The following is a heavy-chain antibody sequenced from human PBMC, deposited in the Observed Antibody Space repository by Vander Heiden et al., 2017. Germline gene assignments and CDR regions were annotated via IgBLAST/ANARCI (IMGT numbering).Heavy chain of an antibody. CDR2: IDGSGGGSGT. CDR3: AKVYGNSGYPQLPTDS. D-gene: IGHD3-22*01. Sequence: EVQLLESGGGLVQPGGSLRLSCAASGFTFTSHAMAWVRQAPGKGLEWLSGIDGSGGGSGTYYADSVKGRFTISRDNSRDTLYLQMSHLRAEDTALYYCAKVYGNSGYPQLPTDSWGQGTLVTVSS. J-gene: IGHJ4*02. V-gene: IGHV3-23*01. CDR1: GFTFTSHA.